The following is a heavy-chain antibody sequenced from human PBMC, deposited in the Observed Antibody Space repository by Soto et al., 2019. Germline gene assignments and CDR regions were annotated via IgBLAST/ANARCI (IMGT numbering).Heavy chain of an antibody. D-gene: IGHD3-10*01. CDR1: GGSISDYY. J-gene: IGHJ4*02. CDR3: ARVTTSYYGPGAFDY. V-gene: IGHV4-59*01. CDR2: IYYTGRT. Sequence: SETLSLTCTVSGGSISDYYWSWIRQPPEKGLEWIAYIYYTGRTFYNPPLKGRVTISVDTSKNQFSLKLSSVTAADTAVYYCARVTTSYYGPGAFDYCGPRSLVTVSS.